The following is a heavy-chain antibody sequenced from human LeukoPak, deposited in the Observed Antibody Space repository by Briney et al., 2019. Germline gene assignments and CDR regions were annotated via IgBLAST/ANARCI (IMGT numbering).Heavy chain of an antibody. CDR3: ARGNYDILSDYSLYSPRGGFDH. V-gene: IGHV4-59*01. CDR2: SSNSES. J-gene: IGHJ4*02. CDR1: GVSITLYY. D-gene: IGHD3-9*01. Sequence: SETLSLTCTVSGVSITLYYWTWIRQSPKKGLEWIGDSSNSESNYNPSLSSRLTISTDTSKNHFSLRLTSVSAADTAVYYCARGNYDILSDYSLYSPRGGFDHWGQGILVTVSS.